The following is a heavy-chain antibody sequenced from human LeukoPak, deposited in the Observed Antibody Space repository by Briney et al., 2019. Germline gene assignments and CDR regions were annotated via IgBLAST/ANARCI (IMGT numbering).Heavy chain of an antibody. J-gene: IGHJ4*02. CDR3: ASSGYSYGYFG. CDR2: IYYSGST. Sequence: SETLSLTCTVSGVSISSYYWSWIRQPPGKGLEWIGYIYYSGSTNYSPSLKSRVTISVDTSKNQFSLKLSSVTAADTAVYYCASSGYSYGYFGWGQGTLVTVSS. CDR1: GVSISSYY. V-gene: IGHV4-59*01. D-gene: IGHD5-18*01.